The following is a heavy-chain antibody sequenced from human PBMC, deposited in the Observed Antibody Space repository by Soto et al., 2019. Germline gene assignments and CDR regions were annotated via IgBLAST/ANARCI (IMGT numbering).Heavy chain of an antibody. V-gene: IGHV4-39*01. J-gene: IGHJ5*02. CDR1: GGSISSSNYY. D-gene: IGHD3-3*01. CDR2: IYYSGST. CDR3: ARYKPLLGVDKYNWFDP. Sequence: PSETLSLTCTVSGGSISSSNYYWDWIRQPPGKGLEWIGSIYYSGSTYYNPSLKSRVTISVDTSKNQFSLKLSSVTAADTAVYYCARYKPLLGVDKYNWFDPWGQGTLVTVSS.